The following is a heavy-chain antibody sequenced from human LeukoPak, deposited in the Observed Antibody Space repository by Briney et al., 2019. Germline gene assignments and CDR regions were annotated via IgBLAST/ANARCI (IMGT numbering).Heavy chain of an antibody. D-gene: IGHD2-21*02. CDR1: GFTFSSYS. CDR3: ARDLIYCGGDCYSRSFAFDI. Sequence: GGSLRLSCAASGFTFSSYSMNWVRQAPGKGLEWVSSISSSSGYIYYADSVKGRFTISRDNAKNSLYLQMNSLRAEDTAVYYCARDLIYCGGDCYSRSFAFDIWGQGTMVTVSS. J-gene: IGHJ3*02. CDR2: ISSSSGYI. V-gene: IGHV3-21*01.